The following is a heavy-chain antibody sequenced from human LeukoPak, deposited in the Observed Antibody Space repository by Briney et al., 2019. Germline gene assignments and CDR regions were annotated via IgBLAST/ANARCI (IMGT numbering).Heavy chain of an antibody. CDR3: AKKGIAAAGKGAFDI. D-gene: IGHD6-13*01. CDR2: ISGSGDST. V-gene: IGHV3-23*01. CDR1: GFTFSNYA. J-gene: IGHJ3*02. Sequence: GGSLRLSCAASGFTFSNYAMSWVRQAPGKGLEWVSGISGSGDSTYYGDSVQGRFTISRDNSKNTLYLQMNTLRAEDTAVYYCAKKGIAAAGKGAFDIWGQGTMVTVSS.